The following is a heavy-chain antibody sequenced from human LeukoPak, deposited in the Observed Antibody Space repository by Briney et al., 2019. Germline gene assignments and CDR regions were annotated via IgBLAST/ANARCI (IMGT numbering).Heavy chain of an antibody. J-gene: IGHJ6*03. CDR1: GGAFSSYA. D-gene: IGHD3-3*01. CDR3: ARDAPGFGGMDV. Sequence: ASVKVSCKASGGAFSSYAISWVRQAPGQGLEWMGGIIPIFGTANYAQKFQGRVTITTDESTSTAYMELSSLRSEDTAVYYCARDAPGFGGMDVWGKGTTVTVSS. V-gene: IGHV1-69*05. CDR2: IIPIFGTA.